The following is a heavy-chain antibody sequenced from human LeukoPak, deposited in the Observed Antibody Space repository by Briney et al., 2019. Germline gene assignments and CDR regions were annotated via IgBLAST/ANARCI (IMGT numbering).Heavy chain of an antibody. CDR2: INHSGST. CDR1: GGSFSGYY. V-gene: IGHV4-34*01. D-gene: IGHD2-21*01. CDR3: GRDFLWNDVFNI. J-gene: IGHJ3*02. Sequence: SETLSLTCAVYGGSFSGYYWSWIRQPPGKGLEWIGEINHSGSTNYNPSLKSRVTISVDTSKNQFSLKLSSVTAADTAVYYCGRDFLWNDVFNIWGKGTMVTSSS.